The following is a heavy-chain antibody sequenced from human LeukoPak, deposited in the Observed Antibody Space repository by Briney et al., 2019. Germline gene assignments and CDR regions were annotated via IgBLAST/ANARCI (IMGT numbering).Heavy chain of an antibody. V-gene: IGHV3-48*04. D-gene: IGHD5-12*01. CDR2: ISSSSSTI. Sequence: GGSLRLSRAASGFTFSSYSMNWVRQAPGKGLEWVSYISSSSSTIYYADSVKGRFTISRDNAKNSLYLQMNSLRAEDTAVYYCARVVEGYSGYERDWGQETLVTVSS. CDR1: GFTFSSYS. CDR3: ARVVEGYSGYERD. J-gene: IGHJ4*02.